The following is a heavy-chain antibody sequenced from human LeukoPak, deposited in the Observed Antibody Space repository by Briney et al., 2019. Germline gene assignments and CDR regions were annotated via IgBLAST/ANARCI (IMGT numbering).Heavy chain of an antibody. CDR3: ARGGPRFINYYDSSGYYPDAFDI. CDR1: GYSISSCYY. J-gene: IGHJ3*02. Sequence: PSETLSLTCAVSGYSISSCYYWGWIRQPPGKGLEWIGSIYHSGSTYYNPSLKSRVTISVDTSKNQFSLKLSSVTAADTAVYYCARGGPRFINYYDSSGYYPDAFDIWGQGTMVTVSS. V-gene: IGHV4-38-2*01. D-gene: IGHD3-22*01. CDR2: IYHSGST.